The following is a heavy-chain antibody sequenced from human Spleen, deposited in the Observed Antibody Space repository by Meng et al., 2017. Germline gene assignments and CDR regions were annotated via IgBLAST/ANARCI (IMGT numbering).Heavy chain of an antibody. CDR1: GFTFSSYA. CDR3: AKGAWGSSWYRMGFDI. V-gene: IGHV3-23*01. J-gene: IGHJ3*02. CDR2: ISGSGGST. D-gene: IGHD6-13*01. Sequence: GESLKISCAASGFTFSSYAMSWVRQAPGKGLEWVSAISGSGGSTYYADSVKGRFTISRDNSKNTLYLQMNSLRGEDTAVYYRAKGAWGSSWYRMGFDIWGQGTMVTVSS.